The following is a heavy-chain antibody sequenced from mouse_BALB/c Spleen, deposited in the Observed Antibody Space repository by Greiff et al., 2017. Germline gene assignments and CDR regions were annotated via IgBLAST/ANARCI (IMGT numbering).Heavy chain of an antibody. CDR3: ARGGITTKYAMDY. Sequence: EVKVVESGGGLVKPGGSLKLSCAASGFTFSDYYMYWVRQTPEKRLEWVATISDGGSYTYYPDSVKGRFTISRDNAKNNLYLQMSSLKSEDTAMYYCARGGITTKYAMDYWGQGTSVTVSS. V-gene: IGHV5-4*02. CDR2: ISDGGSYT. J-gene: IGHJ4*01. CDR1: GFTFSDYY. D-gene: IGHD2-4*01.